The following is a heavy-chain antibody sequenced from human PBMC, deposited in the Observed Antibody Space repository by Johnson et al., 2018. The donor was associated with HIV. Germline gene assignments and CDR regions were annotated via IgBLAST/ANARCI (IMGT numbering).Heavy chain of an antibody. D-gene: IGHD6-13*01. CDR1: GFTFSSHW. CDR3: AKVSSWYFLRAFDI. J-gene: IGHJ3*02. CDR2: INWTGGST. V-gene: IGHV3-74*02. Sequence: VQLVESGGGLVQPGGSLRLSCAASGFTFSSHWMHWVRQPPGKGLVWVSRINWTGGSTGYADSVKGRFTISRDNAKNSLNLQMNSLRAGDTAVYYCAKVSSWYFLRAFDIWGQGTMVTVSS.